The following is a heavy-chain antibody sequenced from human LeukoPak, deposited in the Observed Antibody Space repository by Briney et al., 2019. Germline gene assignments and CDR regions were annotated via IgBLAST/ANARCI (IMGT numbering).Heavy chain of an antibody. J-gene: IGHJ4*02. CDR2: INPRGGST. CDR1: GYTFTSYY. Sequence: ASVKVSCKSSGYTFTSYYMRWVRQAPGQGLEWMGIINPRGGSTSYAQKLQGRVTMTRDTSTSTVYMELSSLRSEDTAVYYCARDLGEYWGFDYWGQGTLVTVSS. V-gene: IGHV1-46*04. D-gene: IGHD3-10*01. CDR3: ARDLGEYWGFDY.